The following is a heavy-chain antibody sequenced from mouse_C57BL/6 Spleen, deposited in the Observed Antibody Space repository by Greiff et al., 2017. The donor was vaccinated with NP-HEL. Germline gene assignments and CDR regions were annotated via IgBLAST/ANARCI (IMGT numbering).Heavy chain of an antibody. J-gene: IGHJ1*03. CDR2: IDPENGDT. CDR1: GFNIKDDY. CDR3: TTERFWYFDV. V-gene: IGHV14-4*01. Sequence: EVQLQQSGAELVRPGASVKLSCTASGFNIKDDYMHWVKQRAEQGLEWIGWIDPENGDTEYASKFQGKATITADTSSNTAYLQLSSLTSEDTAVYYCTTERFWYFDVWGTGTTVTVSS.